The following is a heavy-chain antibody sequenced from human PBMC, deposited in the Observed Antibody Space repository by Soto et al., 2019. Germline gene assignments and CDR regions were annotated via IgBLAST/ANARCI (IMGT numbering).Heavy chain of an antibody. CDR3: ATAPLGYCSGGSCDFDY. Sequence: PGGSLRLSCAASGFTFSSYGMHWVRQAPGKGLEWVAVIWYDGSNKYYADSVKGRFTISRDNSKNTLYLQMNSLRAEDTAVYYCATAPLGYCSGGSCDFDYWGQGTLVTVSS. V-gene: IGHV3-33*01. J-gene: IGHJ4*02. D-gene: IGHD2-15*01. CDR1: GFTFSSYG. CDR2: IWYDGSNK.